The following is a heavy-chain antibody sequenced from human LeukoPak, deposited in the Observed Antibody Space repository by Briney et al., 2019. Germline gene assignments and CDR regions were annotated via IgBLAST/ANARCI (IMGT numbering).Heavy chain of an antibody. CDR3: ARRVNWNDDDGWFDP. J-gene: IGHJ5*02. CDR2: ISAYNGNT. D-gene: IGHD1-20*01. Sequence: VKVSCKASGYTSTSYGISWVRQAPGQGLEWMGWISAYNGNTNYAQKLQGRVTMTTDTSTSTAYMELRSLRSDDTAVYYCARRVNWNDDDGWFDPWGQGTLVTVSS. CDR1: GYTSTSYG. V-gene: IGHV1-18*01.